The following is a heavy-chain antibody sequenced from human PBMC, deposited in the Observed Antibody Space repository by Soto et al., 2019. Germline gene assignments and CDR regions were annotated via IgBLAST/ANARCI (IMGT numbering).Heavy chain of an antibody. D-gene: IGHD2-15*01. V-gene: IGHV2-5*02. CDR3: AHRLIGRPFDP. CDR1: GFSLTTSVVG. CDR2: IYGDDDK. Sequence: QITLKESGPPLMKPTQTLTLTCTFSGFSLTTSVVGVGWIRQPPGKALEWLALIYGDDDKRYSPSLKSRLTITKDTSKNQVVLTMTNMDPVDKATYYCAHRLIGRPFDPWGQGTLVTVSS. J-gene: IGHJ5*02.